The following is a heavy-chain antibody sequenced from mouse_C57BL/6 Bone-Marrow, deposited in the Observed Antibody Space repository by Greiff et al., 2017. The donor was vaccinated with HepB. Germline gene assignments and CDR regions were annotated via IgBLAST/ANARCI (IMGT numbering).Heavy chain of an antibody. CDR2: INPSSGYT. J-gene: IGHJ3*01. Sequence: VQRVESGAELARPGASVKMSCKASGYTFTSYTMHWVKQRPGQGLEWIGYINPSSGYTKYNQKFKDKATLTADKSSSTAYMQLSSLTSEDSAVYYCARRKDSVRFAYWGQGTLVTVSA. V-gene: IGHV1-4*01. CDR1: GYTFTSYT. CDR3: ARRKDSVRFAY.